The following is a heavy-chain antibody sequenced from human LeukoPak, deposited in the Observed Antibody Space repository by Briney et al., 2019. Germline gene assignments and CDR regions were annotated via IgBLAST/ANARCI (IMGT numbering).Heavy chain of an antibody. CDR1: GFTFSSYW. V-gene: IGHV3-74*01. Sequence: GGSLRLSCAASGFTFSSYWMHWVRQAPGKGLVWVSRINSDGSSTSYADSVKGRFTISRDNAKNTLYLQMNSLRAEDAAVYYCAAKVVVPAYFDYWGQGTLVTVSS. CDR2: INSDGSST. J-gene: IGHJ4*02. CDR3: AAKVVVPAYFDY. D-gene: IGHD2-2*01.